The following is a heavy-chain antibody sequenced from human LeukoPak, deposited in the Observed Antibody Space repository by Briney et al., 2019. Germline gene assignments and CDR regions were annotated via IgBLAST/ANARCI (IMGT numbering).Heavy chain of an antibody. V-gene: IGHV3-30*02. Sequence: GGSLRLSCVASEFTFSSYGMHWVRQAPGKGLEWVAFIRYDGSNKYYADSVTGRFTISRDNSKNTLYLQMNSLRAEDTAVYYCAKDQYQITTVRGVTDYWGQGTLVTVSS. CDR3: AKDQYQITTVRGVTDY. CDR2: IRYDGSNK. CDR1: EFTFSSYG. J-gene: IGHJ4*02. D-gene: IGHD3-10*01.